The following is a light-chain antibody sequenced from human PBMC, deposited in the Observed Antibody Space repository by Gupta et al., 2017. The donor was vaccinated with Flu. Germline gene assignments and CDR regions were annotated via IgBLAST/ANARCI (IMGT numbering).Light chain of an antibody. CDR2: EVS. Sequence: SSDVGGYDYVSWYQQHPGKAPKLILYEVSNRPSGISNRFSGSKSGNTASLTISGLQAEDEADYYRSSFITSATLGVFGGGTKLTVL. J-gene: IGLJ3*02. CDR1: SSDVGGYDY. V-gene: IGLV2-14*01. CDR3: SSFITSATLGV.